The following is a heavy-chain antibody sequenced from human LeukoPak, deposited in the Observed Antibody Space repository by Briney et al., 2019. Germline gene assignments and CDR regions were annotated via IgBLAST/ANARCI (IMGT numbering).Heavy chain of an antibody. D-gene: IGHD5-18*01. Sequence: ASETLSLTCAVSGYSISSGYYWGWIRQPPGKGLEWIGSIHRSGGTYHNPSLRGRVTISVDTSKNQFSLKLRSVTAADTAVYYCARLFGSDGKNCFDPWGQGTLVTVSS. CDR2: IHRSGGT. V-gene: IGHV4-38-2*01. J-gene: IGHJ5*02. CDR1: GYSISSGYY. CDR3: ARLFGSDGKNCFDP.